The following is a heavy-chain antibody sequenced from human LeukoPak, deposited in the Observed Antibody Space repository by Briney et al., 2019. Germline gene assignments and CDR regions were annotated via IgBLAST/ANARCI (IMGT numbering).Heavy chain of an antibody. CDR2: FDPEDGET. Sequence: ASVTVSCTVSGYTLTELSMHWVRQAPGKGLEWMGGFDPEDGETIYAQKFQGRVTITEDTSTDTAYMELSSLRSEDTAVYYCATALRSWFDPWGQGTLVTVSS. J-gene: IGHJ5*02. CDR1: GYTLTELS. CDR3: ATALRSWFDP. D-gene: IGHD5/OR15-5a*01. V-gene: IGHV1-24*01.